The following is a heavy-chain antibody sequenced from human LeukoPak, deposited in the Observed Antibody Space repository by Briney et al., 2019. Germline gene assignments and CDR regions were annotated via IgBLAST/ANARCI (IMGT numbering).Heavy chain of an antibody. Sequence: GESLKISCKASGYSFDYYWIAWVRQMPGKGLEWMGIIYPDDSDSTYSPSFQGQVTISVDKSINTAYLQWSSLKASNTAIYYCARVGSVANFGVVSYYFDYWGQGTLVTVSS. J-gene: IGHJ4*02. D-gene: IGHD3-3*01. CDR3: ARVGSVANFGVVSYYFDY. CDR2: IYPDDSDS. V-gene: IGHV5-51*01. CDR1: GYSFDYYW.